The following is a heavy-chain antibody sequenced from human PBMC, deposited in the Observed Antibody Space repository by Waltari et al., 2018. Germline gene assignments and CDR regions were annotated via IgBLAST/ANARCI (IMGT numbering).Heavy chain of an antibody. Sequence: EVQLVESGGGLVKPGGSLRLSCAASGFTFSSYSMNWVRQAPGKGLGWVSSISIGSSYISCAVSVRGRFTISRDNAKNSLYLQMNSLRAEDTAVYYCARDAEGMDVWGQGTTVTVSS. J-gene: IGHJ6*02. CDR2: ISIGSSYI. CDR1: GFTFSSYS. CDR3: ARDAEGMDV. V-gene: IGHV3-21*01.